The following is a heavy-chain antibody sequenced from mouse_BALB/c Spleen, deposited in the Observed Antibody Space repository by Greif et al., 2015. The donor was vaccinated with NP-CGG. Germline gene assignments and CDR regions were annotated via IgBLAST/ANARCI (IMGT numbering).Heavy chain of an antibody. CDR2: IDPANGNT. CDR3: ARTPAWFAY. Sequence: EVQLQQSGAELVKPGASVKLSCTASGFNIKDTYMHWVKQRPEQGLEWIGRIDPANGNTKYDPKFQGKATITADTSSNPASLQLSSLTSEDTAVYYCARTPAWFAYWGQGTLVTVSA. J-gene: IGHJ3*01. CDR1: GFNIKDTY. V-gene: IGHV14-3*02.